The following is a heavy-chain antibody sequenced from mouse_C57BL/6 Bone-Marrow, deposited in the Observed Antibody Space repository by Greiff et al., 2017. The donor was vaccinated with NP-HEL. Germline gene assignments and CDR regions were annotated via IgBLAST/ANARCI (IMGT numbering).Heavy chain of an antibody. CDR3: ARRGGDY. V-gene: IGHV3-6*01. Sequence: EVKLMESGPGLVKPSQSLSLTCSVTGYSITSGYYWNWIRQFPGNKLEWMGYISYDGSNNYNPSLKNRISITRDTTKNQFFLKLNSVTTEDTATYYCARRGGDYWGQGTTLTVSS. CDR1: GYSITSGYY. J-gene: IGHJ2*01. CDR2: ISYDGSN.